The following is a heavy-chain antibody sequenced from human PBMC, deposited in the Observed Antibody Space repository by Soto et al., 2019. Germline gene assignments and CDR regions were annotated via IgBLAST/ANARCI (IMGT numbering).Heavy chain of an antibody. V-gene: IGHV3-23*01. CDR1: GFTFSNFA. CDR2: ISGTGRRT. CDR3: AKEARGSSDFWRASFDS. J-gene: IGHJ4*02. Sequence: EVHLLESGGGLVQPGGSLRLSCAASGFTFSNFAVSWVRQTPGKGLEWVSAISGTGRRTYYADSAKGRFTISRDNSKNTLYLELNSLRAEVTVLYYGAKEARGSSDFWRASFDSGGRGTRFTVAS. D-gene: IGHD3-3*01.